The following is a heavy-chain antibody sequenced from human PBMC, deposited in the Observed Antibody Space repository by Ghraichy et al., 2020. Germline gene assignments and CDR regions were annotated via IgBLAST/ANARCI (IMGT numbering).Heavy chain of an antibody. CDR1: GFTFSRYA. Sequence: GSLRLSCAASGFTFSRYAMSWVRQAPGKGLEWVSTISGDSVNTFHADSVKGRFTIFRDNSRNTVDLHVNSLRAEDTAVYYCAHSPDSWGLFEYWGQGTLVTVSS. J-gene: IGHJ4*02. CDR3: AHSPDSWGLFEY. V-gene: IGHV3-23*01. D-gene: IGHD6-13*01. CDR2: ISGDSVNT.